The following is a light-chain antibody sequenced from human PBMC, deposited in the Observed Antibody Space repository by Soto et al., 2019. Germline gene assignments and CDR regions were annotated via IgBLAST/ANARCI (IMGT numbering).Light chain of an antibody. CDR3: CSYAGNYTHV. V-gene: IGLV2-11*01. CDR2: DVS. CDR1: SSDVGGYNY. J-gene: IGLJ1*01. Sequence: QSVLTQPRSVSGSPGQSVTISCTGTSSDVGGYNYVSWYQQHPGEAPKLMIYDVSKLPSGVPDRFSGSKSGNTASLTISGLLAEDEADYYCCSYAGNYTHVVGTGNKLTVL.